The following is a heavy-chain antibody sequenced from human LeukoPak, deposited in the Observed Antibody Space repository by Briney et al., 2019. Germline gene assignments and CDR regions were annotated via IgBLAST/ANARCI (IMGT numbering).Heavy chain of an antibody. CDR1: GFTFSSYG. J-gene: IGHJ4*02. Sequence: SGGSLRLSCAASGFTFSSYGMHWVRQAPGKGLEWVAFIRYDGSNKYYADSVEGRFTISRDNSKNTLYLQMNSLRAKDTAVYYCAKHSGIWFGESIGLVDWGQGTLVTVSS. V-gene: IGHV3-30*02. CDR2: IRYDGSNK. D-gene: IGHD3-10*01. CDR3: AKHSGIWFGESIGLVD.